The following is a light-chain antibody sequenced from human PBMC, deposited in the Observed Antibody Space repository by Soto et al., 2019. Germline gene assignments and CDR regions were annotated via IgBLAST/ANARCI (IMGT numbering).Light chain of an antibody. J-gene: IGLJ1*01. CDR1: SSNIGAGYD. CDR2: VNS. Sequence: QSVLTQPPSVSGAPGQRVTISCTGSSSNIGAGYDVHWYQQLPGTAPKLLIYVNSNRPSGVPDRFSGSKSGTSASLAITGLQAEDEADYYCHSYDSSLSGRGVFGTGTKLTVL. CDR3: HSYDSSLSGRGV. V-gene: IGLV1-40*01.